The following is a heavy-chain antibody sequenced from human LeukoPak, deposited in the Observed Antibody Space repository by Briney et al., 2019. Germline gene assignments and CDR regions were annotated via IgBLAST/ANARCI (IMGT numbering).Heavy chain of an antibody. CDR3: ARDTDRDMVRGVIVNPNWFDP. J-gene: IGHJ5*02. V-gene: IGHV1-18*01. CDR1: GYTFTSYG. Sequence: ASVKVSCKASGYTFTSYGISWVRQAPGQGLEWMGWISAYNGNTNYAQKLQGRVTMTTDTSTSTAYMELRSLRSDDTAVYYCARDTDRDMVRGVIVNPNWFDPWGQGTLVTVSS. D-gene: IGHD3-10*01. CDR2: ISAYNGNT.